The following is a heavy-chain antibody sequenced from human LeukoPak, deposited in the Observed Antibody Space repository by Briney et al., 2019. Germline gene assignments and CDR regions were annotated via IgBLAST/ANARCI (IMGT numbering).Heavy chain of an antibody. CDR1: GFTFSSYG. Sequence: GGSLRLSCAASGFTFSSYGMHWVRQAPGKGLEWVAVISYDGSNKYYADSVKGRFTISRDNSKNTLYLQMNSLRAEDTAVYYCARGGSGWPIQPRWGQGTLVTVSS. CDR3: ARGGSGWPIQPR. V-gene: IGHV3-30*03. J-gene: IGHJ4*02. D-gene: IGHD6-19*01. CDR2: ISYDGSNK.